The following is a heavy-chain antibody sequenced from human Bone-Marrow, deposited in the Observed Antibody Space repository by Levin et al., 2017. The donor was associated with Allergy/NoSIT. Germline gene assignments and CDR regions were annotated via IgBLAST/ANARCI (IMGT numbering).Heavy chain of an antibody. V-gene: IGHV1-2*04. D-gene: IGHD6-6*01. CDR1: GYTFTGYY. CDR2: INPNSGGT. CDR3: ARAHSSSTLRYYFDY. Sequence: ASVKVSCKASGYTFTGYYMHWVRQAPGQGLEWMGWINPNSGGTNYAQKFQGWVTMTRDTSISTAYMELSRLRSDDTAVYYCARAHSSSTLRYYFDYWGQGTLVTVSS. J-gene: IGHJ4*02.